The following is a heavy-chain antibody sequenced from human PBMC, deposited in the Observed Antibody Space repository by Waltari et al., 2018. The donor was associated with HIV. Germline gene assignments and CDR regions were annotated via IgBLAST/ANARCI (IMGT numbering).Heavy chain of an antibody. Sequence: QVQLVQSGAEVKKPGASVKVSCKASGYTFTSYAMHWVRQAPGQRLEWMGWINAGNGNTKYSQKFQGRVTITRDTSASTAYMELSSLRSEDTAVYYCARISSSWYSGFDYWGQGTLVTVSS. CDR2: INAGNGNT. CDR3: ARISSSWYSGFDY. V-gene: IGHV1-3*01. CDR1: GYTFTSYA. D-gene: IGHD6-13*01. J-gene: IGHJ4*02.